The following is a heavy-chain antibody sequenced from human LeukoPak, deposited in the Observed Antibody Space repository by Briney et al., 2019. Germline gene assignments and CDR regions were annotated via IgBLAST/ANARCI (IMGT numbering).Heavy chain of an antibody. J-gene: IGHJ4*02. CDR3: AKDVAPDSGWDLDY. V-gene: IGHV3-23*01. CDR1: GFTFSTYS. Sequence: PGGSLRLSCVASGFTFSTYSMTWVRQGPGKGLEWVSSIYNSGAKAFYADSVKGRFTISRDNSKNMLYLQMNSLRVEDTAVYYCAKDVAPDSGWDLDYWGQGTLVTVSS. CDR2: IYNSGAKA. D-gene: IGHD6-19*01.